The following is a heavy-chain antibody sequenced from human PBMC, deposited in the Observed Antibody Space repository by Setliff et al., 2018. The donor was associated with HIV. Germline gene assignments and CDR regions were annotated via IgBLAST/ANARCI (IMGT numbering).Heavy chain of an antibody. V-gene: IGHV1-18*01. Sequence: ASVKVSCKASGYTFTTYDITWVRQAPGQGLEWLGWISPYNGHTNFAQKFQGRVTMTTDTATSTAYMEVRSLRSDDTAVYYCARGHCSGTNCYGVDYYGMDVWGQGTTVTVSS. D-gene: IGHD2-2*01. CDR3: ARGHCSGTNCYGVDYYGMDV. CDR2: ISPYNGHT. J-gene: IGHJ6*02. CDR1: GYTFTTYD.